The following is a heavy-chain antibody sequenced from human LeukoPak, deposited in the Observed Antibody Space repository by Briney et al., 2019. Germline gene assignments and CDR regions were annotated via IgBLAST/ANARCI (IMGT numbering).Heavy chain of an antibody. CDR1: GFRFSDYY. V-gene: IGHV3-11*01. Sequence: PGGSLRLSCAATGFRFSDYYMSWIRQAPGKGLEWVAYISSTGNSISYADSVKGRFTISRDHAKNSLSLQLNSLRAEDTAVYYCAKGGIRYGYWFDHWGQGTLVTVSS. CDR3: AKGGIRYGYWFDH. J-gene: IGHJ5*02. D-gene: IGHD3-10*01. CDR2: ISSTGNSI.